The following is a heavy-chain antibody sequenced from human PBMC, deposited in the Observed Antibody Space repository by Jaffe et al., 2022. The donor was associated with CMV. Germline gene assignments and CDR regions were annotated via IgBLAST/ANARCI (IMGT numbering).Heavy chain of an antibody. CDR2: ISSSSSYI. J-gene: IGHJ5*02. D-gene: IGHD3-22*01. V-gene: IGHV3-21*01. CDR3: ARDATMTYYYDSSGYYYIANWFDP. Sequence: EVQLVESGGGLVKPGGSLRLSCAASGFTFSSYSMNWVRQAPGKGLEWVSSISSSSSYIYYADSVKGRFTISRDNAKNSLYLQMNSLRAEDTAVYYCARDATMTYYYDSSGYYYIANWFDPWGQGTLVTVSS. CDR1: GFTFSSYS.